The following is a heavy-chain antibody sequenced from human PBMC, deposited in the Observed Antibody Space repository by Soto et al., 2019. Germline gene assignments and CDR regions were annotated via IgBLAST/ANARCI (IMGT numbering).Heavy chain of an antibody. CDR2: ISSDGDIT. J-gene: IGHJ5*02. CDR3: VKHSTSYDIMTGHYSLSHPLP. Sequence: PGGSLRLSCSASGFTFSEYSMHWVRQAPGKGLQYVSTISSDGDITYYADSVKGRFTISRDNSKNTLYLQMNSLRPEDTAVYYCVKHSTSYDIMTGHYSLSHPLPWDQ. D-gene: IGHD3-9*01. V-gene: IGHV3-64D*06. CDR1: GFTFSEYS.